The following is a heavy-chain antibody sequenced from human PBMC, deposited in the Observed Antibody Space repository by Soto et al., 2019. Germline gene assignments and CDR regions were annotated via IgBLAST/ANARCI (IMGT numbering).Heavy chain of an antibody. CDR3: ARGRYYDSSGYYYI. V-gene: IGHV4-30-4*01. CDR2: IYYSGST. J-gene: IGHJ4*02. Sequence: SETLSLTCTVSGGSISSGDYYWSWIRQPPGKGLEWIGYIYYSGSTYYNPSLKSRVTISVDTSENQFSLKLSSVTAADTAVYYCARGRYYDSSGYYYIWGQGTLVTVSS. D-gene: IGHD3-22*01. CDR1: GGSISSGDYY.